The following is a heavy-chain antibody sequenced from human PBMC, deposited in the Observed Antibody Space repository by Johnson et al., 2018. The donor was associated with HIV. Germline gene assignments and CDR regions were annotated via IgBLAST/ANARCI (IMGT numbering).Heavy chain of an antibody. D-gene: IGHD3-3*01. CDR3: AKDRWHYNFWVDAFDI. CDR2: IWYDGSNK. J-gene: IGHJ3*02. CDR1: GFTFSSYA. Sequence: QVQLVESGGGVVQPGRSLRLSCAASGFTFSSYAMHWVRQAPGKGLEWVAVIWYDGSNKYYADSVKGRFTISRDNSKNTLYLQMNSLRAEDTAVYYCAKDRWHYNFWVDAFDIWGQGTMVTVSS. V-gene: IGHV3-30*04.